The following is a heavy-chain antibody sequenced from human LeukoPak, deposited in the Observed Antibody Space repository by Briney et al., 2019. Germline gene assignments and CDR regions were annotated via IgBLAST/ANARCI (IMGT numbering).Heavy chain of an antibody. V-gene: IGHV3-30*02. CDR1: GFTFSSYG. D-gene: IGHD5-18*01. Sequence: GGSLRLSCAASGFTFSSYGMHWVRQAPGKGLEWVAFIRYDGSNKYYADSVKGRFTISRDNSKNTLYLQMSSLRAEDTAVYYCAKDPRGYSYGPGAFDIWGQGTMVTVSS. CDR2: IRYDGSNK. J-gene: IGHJ3*02. CDR3: AKDPRGYSYGPGAFDI.